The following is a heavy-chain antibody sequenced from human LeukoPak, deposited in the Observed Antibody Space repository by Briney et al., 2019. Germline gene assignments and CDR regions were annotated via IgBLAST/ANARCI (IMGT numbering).Heavy chain of an antibody. Sequence: VASVTVTCKASGYTFTGYYMHWVRQAPGQGLEWMGRINPNSGGTNYAQKFQGRVTMTRDTSISTAYMELSRLRSDDTAVYYCAKSRIVGAHCLDYWGQGTLVTVSS. CDR2: INPNSGGT. J-gene: IGHJ4*02. D-gene: IGHD1-26*01. V-gene: IGHV1-2*06. CDR3: AKSRIVGAHCLDY. CDR1: GYTFTGYY.